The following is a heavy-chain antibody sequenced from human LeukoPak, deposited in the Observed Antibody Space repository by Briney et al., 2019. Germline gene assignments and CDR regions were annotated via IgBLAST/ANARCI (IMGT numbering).Heavy chain of an antibody. D-gene: IGHD3-10*01. V-gene: IGHV4-34*01. CDR3: ARRAVLLLWFGELLWDPFFDY. Sequence: PSETLSLTCAVYGGSFSGYYWSWIRQPPGKGLEWIGEINHSGSTNYNPSLKSRVTISVDTSKNQFSLKLSSVTAADTAVYYCARRAVLLLWFGELLWDPFFDYWGQGTLVTVSS. CDR1: GGSFSGYY. CDR2: INHSGST. J-gene: IGHJ4*02.